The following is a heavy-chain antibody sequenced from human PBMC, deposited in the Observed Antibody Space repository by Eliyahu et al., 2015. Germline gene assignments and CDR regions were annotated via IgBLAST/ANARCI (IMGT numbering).Heavy chain of an antibody. CDR3: AREGTYGGNFPVDY. CDR1: GFTFSTYS. D-gene: IGHD4-23*01. J-gene: IGHJ4*02. CDR2: ITGSSTYI. Sequence: EVQLVESGGGLVRPGGSLRLSCAASGFTFSTYSMNWVRQAPGKGLEWVSSITGSSTYIFYADSVKGRFTITRDNAKNSLYLQMNSLRAEDTAVYYCAREGTYGGNFPVDYWGQGTLVTVSS. V-gene: IGHV3-21*01.